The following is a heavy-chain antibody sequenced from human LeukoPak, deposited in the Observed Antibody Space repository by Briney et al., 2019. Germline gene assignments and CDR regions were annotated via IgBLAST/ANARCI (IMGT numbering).Heavy chain of an antibody. CDR1: GYTFTGYY. Sequence: ASVKVSCKASGYTFTGYYMHWVRQAPGQGLEWMGWINPNSGGTNYAQKFQGRVTVTRDTSISTAYMELSRLTSDDTAVYYCARDWMSTITDYWGQGTLVTVSS. V-gene: IGHV1-2*02. D-gene: IGHD5-24*01. J-gene: IGHJ4*02. CDR2: INPNSGGT. CDR3: ARDWMSTITDY.